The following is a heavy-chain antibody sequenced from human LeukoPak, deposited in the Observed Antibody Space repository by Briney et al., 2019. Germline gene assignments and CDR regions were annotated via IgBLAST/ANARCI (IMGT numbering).Heavy chain of an antibody. Sequence: SETLSLTCTVSGGSISSYYWSWIRQPPGKGLEWIGYIYYSGSTNYNPSLKSRVTISVDTSKNQFSLKLSSVTAADTAVYYCARGKGYYFDYGGQGPLVTVSS. V-gene: IGHV4-59*01. J-gene: IGHJ4*02. CDR3: ARGKGYYFDY. CDR1: GGSISSYY. CDR2: IYYSGST.